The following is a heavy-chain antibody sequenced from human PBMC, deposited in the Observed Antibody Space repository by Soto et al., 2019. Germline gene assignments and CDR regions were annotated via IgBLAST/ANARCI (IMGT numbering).Heavy chain of an antibody. J-gene: IGHJ5*02. Sequence: SETLSLTCTVSGGSISSSSYYWGWIRQPPGKGLEWIGSIYYSGSTYYNPSLKSRVTISVDTSKNQFSLKLSSVTAADTAVYYCATIGGIYSWFDPWRQGTLVTVSS. CDR3: ATIGGIYSWFDP. CDR2: IYYSGST. D-gene: IGHD5-12*01. CDR1: GGSISSSSYY. V-gene: IGHV4-39*01.